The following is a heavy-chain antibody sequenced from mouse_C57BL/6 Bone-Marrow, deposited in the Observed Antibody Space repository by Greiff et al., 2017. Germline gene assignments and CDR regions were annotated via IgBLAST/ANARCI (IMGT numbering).Heavy chain of an antibody. D-gene: IGHD2-2*01. CDR2: IYPGNSDT. V-gene: IGHV1-5*01. J-gene: IGHJ4*01. CDR1: GYTFTSYW. Sequence: EVQLQQSGTVLARPGASVKMSCKTSGYTFTSYWMHWVKQRPGQGLEWIGAIYPGNSDTSYNQKFKGKAKLTAVTAASTAYMELSSLTNEDSAVYYCAIWRVTCAMDYWGQGTSVTVSS. CDR3: AIWRVTCAMDY.